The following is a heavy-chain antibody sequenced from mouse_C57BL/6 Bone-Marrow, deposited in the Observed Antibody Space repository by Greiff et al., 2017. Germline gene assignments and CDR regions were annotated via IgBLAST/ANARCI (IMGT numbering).Heavy chain of an antibody. CDR2: IDPSDSYT. J-gene: IGHJ2*01. CDR3: ARLITTVVEGY. CDR1: GYTFTSYW. V-gene: IGHV1-59*01. Sequence: VQLQQPGAELVRPGTSVKLSCKASGYTFTSYWMHWVKQRPGQGLEWIGVIDPSDSYTNYNQKFKGKATLTVDTSSSTAYMQLSSLTSEDSAVYYCARLITTVVEGYWGQGTTLTVSP. D-gene: IGHD1-1*01.